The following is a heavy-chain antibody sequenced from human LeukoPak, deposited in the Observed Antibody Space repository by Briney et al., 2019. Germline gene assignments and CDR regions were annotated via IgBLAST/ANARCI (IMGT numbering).Heavy chain of an antibody. J-gene: IGHJ4*02. D-gene: IGHD1-26*01. Sequence: ASVKVSCKVSGYTLTELSMHWVRQAPGKGLEWMGGFDPQDGETIYAQKFQGRVTMTEDTSTDTAYMELSSLRSDDTAVYYCARETSGTYYLGYWGQGTLVTVSS. CDR1: GYTLTELS. V-gene: IGHV1-24*01. CDR3: ARETSGTYYLGY. CDR2: FDPQDGET.